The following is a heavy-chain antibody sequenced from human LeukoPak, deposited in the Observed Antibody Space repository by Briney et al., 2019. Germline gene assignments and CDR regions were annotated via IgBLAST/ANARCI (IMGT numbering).Heavy chain of an antibody. J-gene: IGHJ4*02. CDR3: ARQADYNLLTGYYKGHLDY. Sequence: GGSLQISGQGSGSTFTSYWSAGVRQLPGKGREGMRIVFPGDYDTRYSPSFQGQVTFSADKSISTAYLQWSSLQASDTAMYYCARQADYNLLTGYYKGHLDYWGQGTLVTVSS. CDR2: VFPGDYDT. V-gene: IGHV5-51*01. CDR1: GSTFTSYW. D-gene: IGHD3-9*01.